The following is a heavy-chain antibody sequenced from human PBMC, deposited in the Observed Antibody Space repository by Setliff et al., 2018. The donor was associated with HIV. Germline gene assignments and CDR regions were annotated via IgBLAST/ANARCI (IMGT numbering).Heavy chain of an antibody. D-gene: IGHD3-22*01. J-gene: IGHJ4*02. Sequence: PSVKVSCKSSRYIFTTHYIHWVRQAPGQGIEWMGMSNPSSRTTIYAQKFRGRMTLTKDKSTTTVYMELSSLRSDDTAVYYCARGGRVDESRGYYYPLMYWGQGTLVTVSS. CDR1: RYIFTTHY. V-gene: IGHV1-46*01. CDR3: ARGGRVDESRGYYYPLMY. CDR2: SNPSSRTT.